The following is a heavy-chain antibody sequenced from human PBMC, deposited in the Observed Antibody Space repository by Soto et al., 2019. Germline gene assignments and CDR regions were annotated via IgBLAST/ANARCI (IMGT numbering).Heavy chain of an antibody. CDR2: ISAHNGNT. V-gene: IGHV1-18*01. J-gene: IGHJ4*02. D-gene: IGHD1-1*01. CDR1: GYTFTSYA. CDR3: ARGRYGDY. Sequence: QVHLVQSGAEVKKPGASVKVSCKGSGYTFTSYAITWVRQAPGQGLEWMGWISAHNGNTDYAQKLQGRVTVTRDTSTSTAYKELRSLRSDDTAVYYRARGRYGDYWGQGALVTVSS.